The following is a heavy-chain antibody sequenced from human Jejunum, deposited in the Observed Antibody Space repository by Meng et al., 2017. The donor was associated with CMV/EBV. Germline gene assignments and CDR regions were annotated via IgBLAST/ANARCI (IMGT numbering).Heavy chain of an antibody. D-gene: IGHD3-10*01. V-gene: IGHV4-39*07. CDR3: ARDPTPDGSDY. Sequence: QLQLQESGPGLVKPSGTLSLTCTVSGDSLSNSRHFWGWIRQPPGKGLEWIANIDYTGTTYYNPSLKSRVTISVDTSKNQFSLKLTSVTAADTATYYCARDPTPDGSDYWGRGTLVTVSS. CDR1: GDSLSNSRHF. CDR2: IDYTGTT. J-gene: IGHJ4*02.